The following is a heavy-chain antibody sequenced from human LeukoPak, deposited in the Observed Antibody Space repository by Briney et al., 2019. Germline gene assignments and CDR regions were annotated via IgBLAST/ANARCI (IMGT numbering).Heavy chain of an antibody. J-gene: IGHJ4*02. CDR1: SGSISNYD. D-gene: IGHD4-17*01. V-gene: IGHV4-4*07. CDR2: IYTSGST. CDR3: ARHLTVTTPDY. Sequence: SETLSLTCTVSSGSISNYDWSWIRQPAGKGLEWIGRIYTSGSTNYNPSLKSRVTISVDTSKNQFSLKLSSVTAADTAVYYCARHLTVTTPDYWGQGTLVTVSS.